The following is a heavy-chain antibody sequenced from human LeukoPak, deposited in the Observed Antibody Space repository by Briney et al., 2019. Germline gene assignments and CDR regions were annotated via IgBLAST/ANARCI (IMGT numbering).Heavy chain of an antibody. Sequence: SETLSLTCTVSGGSISSSSYYWGWIRQPPGKGLEWIGSIYYSGSTYCYPSLKSRVTISVDTSKNQFSLKLSSVTAADTAVYYCARGYYYDSSGSTVFDYWGQGTLVTVSS. V-gene: IGHV4-39*07. CDR1: GGSISSSSYY. J-gene: IGHJ4*02. CDR2: IYYSGST. D-gene: IGHD3-22*01. CDR3: ARGYYYDSSGSTVFDY.